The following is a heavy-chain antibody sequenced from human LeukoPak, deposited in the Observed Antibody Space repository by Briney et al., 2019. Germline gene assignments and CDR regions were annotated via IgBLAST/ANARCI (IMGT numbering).Heavy chain of an antibody. CDR2: ISGSGGTT. V-gene: IGHV3-23*01. J-gene: IGHJ4*02. CDR1: VFTFSSYP. D-gene: IGHD6-19*01. CDR3: AKVGSGWYYFDY. Sequence: GGSPRLSCAASVFTFSSYPMSWVRQAPGKGLEWVSGISGSGGTTYYADSVKGRFTISRDNSRNTLYLQMNSLRADDTAVYYCAKVGSGWYYFDYWGQGTLVTVSS.